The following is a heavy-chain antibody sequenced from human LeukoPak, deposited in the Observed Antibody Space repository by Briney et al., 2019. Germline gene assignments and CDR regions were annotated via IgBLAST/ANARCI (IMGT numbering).Heavy chain of an antibody. D-gene: IGHD3-10*01. V-gene: IGHV3-30*04. CDR3: ARGGPLGDTNRFDF. CDR1: GFTFTSYA. CDR2: LAYDGTNE. J-gene: IGHJ4*02. Sequence: AGGSLRLSCAASGFTFTSYAMHWVRQAPGKGLEWVALLAYDGTNEYYAHSVKGRFTISRDNSNNTVSLQMNSLRLDDTAVYYCARGGPLGDTNRFDFWGQGTLVTVSS.